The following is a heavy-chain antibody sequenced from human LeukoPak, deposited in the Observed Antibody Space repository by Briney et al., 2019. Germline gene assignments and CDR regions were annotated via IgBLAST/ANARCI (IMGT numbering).Heavy chain of an antibody. CDR2: ISAYNGNT. CDR3: ARHSGSYYFHYFDY. V-gene: IGHV1-18*01. CDR1: GYTFTSYG. D-gene: IGHD1-26*01. Sequence: GASVKVSCKASGYTFTSYGISLVRQAPGQGLEWMGWISAYNGNTNYAQKLQGRVTMTTDTSTSTAYMELRSLRSEDTAVYYCARHSGSYYFHYFDYWGQGTLVTVSS. J-gene: IGHJ4*02.